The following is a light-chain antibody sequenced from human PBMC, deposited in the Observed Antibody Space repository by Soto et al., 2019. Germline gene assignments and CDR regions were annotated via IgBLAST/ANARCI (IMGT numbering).Light chain of an antibody. CDR2: ANS. Sequence: QSVLTQPPSASGAPGQRATISCSGGTSXVGSNSVNWYQQLPGTAPKLLIYANSHRPSGVPDRFSGSKSGTSASLAISGLQSXDEADYYCAAWDDNLNGWVFGGGTKLTVL. CDR3: AAWDDNLNGWV. J-gene: IGLJ3*02. CDR1: TSXVGSNS. V-gene: IGLV1-44*01.